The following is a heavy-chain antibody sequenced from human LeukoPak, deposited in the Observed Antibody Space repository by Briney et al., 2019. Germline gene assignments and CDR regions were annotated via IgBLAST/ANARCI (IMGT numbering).Heavy chain of an antibody. Sequence: PSETLSPTCTVSGGSISSYYWSWIRQPPGKGLEWIGYIYYSGSTNYNPSLKSRVTISVDTSKNQFSLKLSSVTAADTAVYYCASLLHTRYCSGGSCYSAFAGMDVWGQGTTVTVSS. D-gene: IGHD2-15*01. V-gene: IGHV4-59*08. CDR2: IYYSGST. CDR3: ASLLHTRYCSGGSCYSAFAGMDV. CDR1: GGSISSYY. J-gene: IGHJ6*02.